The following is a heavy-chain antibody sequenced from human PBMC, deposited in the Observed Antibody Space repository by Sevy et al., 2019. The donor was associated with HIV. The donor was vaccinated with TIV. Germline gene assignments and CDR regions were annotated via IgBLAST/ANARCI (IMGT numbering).Heavy chain of an antibody. Sequence: GGSLRLSCVASGFTFSSHAMNWVRQVPGKGLEWVSSIGINGDGRYYADSVKGRFTISRDNSKSTLYLQMNSLRAEDTALYYCSKPIYFYDNSGYSGDYWGQGIRVTVSS. J-gene: IGHJ4*02. CDR3: SKPIYFYDNSGYSGDY. V-gene: IGHV3-23*01. D-gene: IGHD3-22*01. CDR1: GFTFSSHA. CDR2: IGINGDGR.